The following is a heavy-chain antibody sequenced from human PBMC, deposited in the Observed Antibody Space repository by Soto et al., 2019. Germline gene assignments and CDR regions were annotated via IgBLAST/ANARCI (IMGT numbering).Heavy chain of an antibody. Sequence: GASVKVSCKASGYTFTSYAMNWVRQAPGQRLEWMGWINAGNGNTKYSQKFQGRVTITRDTSASTAYMELSSLRSEDTAVYYCARDPGYSYANTSGQGTLVTVSS. CDR3: ARDPGYSYANT. V-gene: IGHV1-3*01. CDR1: GYTFTSYA. D-gene: IGHD5-18*01. CDR2: INAGNGNT. J-gene: IGHJ5*02.